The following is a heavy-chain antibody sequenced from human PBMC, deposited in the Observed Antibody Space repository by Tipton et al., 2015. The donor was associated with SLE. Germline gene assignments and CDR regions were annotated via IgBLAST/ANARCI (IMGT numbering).Heavy chain of an antibody. CDR3: ARGQGYDILTGRPLYYYYGMDV. V-gene: IGHV4-31*03. Sequence: TLSLTCTVSGGSISSGGYYWSWIRQHPGKGLEWIGYIYYSGSTYYNPSLKSRVTMSVDTSKNQFSLKLSSVTAADTAVYYCARGQGYDILTGRPLYYYYGMDVWGQGTTVNVSS. D-gene: IGHD3-9*01. CDR1: GGSISSGGYY. CDR2: IYYSGST. J-gene: IGHJ6*02.